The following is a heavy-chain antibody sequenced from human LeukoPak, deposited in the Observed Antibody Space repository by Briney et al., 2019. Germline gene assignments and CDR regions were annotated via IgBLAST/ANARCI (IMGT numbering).Heavy chain of an antibody. V-gene: IGHV3-23*01. CDR3: AKARRGVDNYFDY. J-gene: IGHJ4*02. CDR2: LSGSGAGT. Sequence: PGGSLRLSCAASGFTLSVYALGWVRHAPGRGREWGANLSGSGAGTYYSDSAQGRFTISRDNSKRTLFLQMNRRSDEDAAFYYCAKARRGVDNYFDYWGQGTLVTVSS. CDR1: GFTLSVYA. D-gene: IGHD3-3*01.